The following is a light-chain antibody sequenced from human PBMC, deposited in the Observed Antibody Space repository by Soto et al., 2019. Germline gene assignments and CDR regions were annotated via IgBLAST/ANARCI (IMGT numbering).Light chain of an antibody. J-gene: IGLJ2*01. CDR1: SSDVGHYNL. CDR3: SSYTTSSTVV. V-gene: IGLV2-14*02. Sequence: QSALTQPASVSGSPGQSITISCTGTSSDVGHYNLVSWYQQHPGKAPKLMIYEVTNRPSGLSNRFSGSKSGNTASLTISGLQAEDEADYYCSSYTTSSTVVFGGGTQLTVL. CDR2: EVT.